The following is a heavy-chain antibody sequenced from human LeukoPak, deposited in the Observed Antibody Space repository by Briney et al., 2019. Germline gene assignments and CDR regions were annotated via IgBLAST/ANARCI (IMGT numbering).Heavy chain of an antibody. CDR1: GFTFDDYA. J-gene: IGHJ4*02. Sequence: GRSLRLSCAASGFTFDDYAMHLVRQAPGKGLEWVSGISWNSGSIGYADSVKGRFTISRDNAKNSLYLQMNSLRAEDTALYYCAKDTLYIAALSDWGQGTLVTVSS. V-gene: IGHV3-9*01. CDR3: AKDTLYIAALSD. CDR2: ISWNSGSI. D-gene: IGHD6-6*01.